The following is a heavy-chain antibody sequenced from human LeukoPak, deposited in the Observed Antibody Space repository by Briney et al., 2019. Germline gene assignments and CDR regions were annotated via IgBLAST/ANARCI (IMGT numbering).Heavy chain of an antibody. V-gene: IGHV4-39*07. CDR3: ARADYSSTWSHDYYYMDV. Sequence: PSETLSLTCTVSGGSISSSSSYWAWIRQPPGKGLEWIGSVYYSGSTYYNPSLKSRVTISVDTSRNQFSLKLSSVTAADTAVYYCARADYSSTWSHDYYYMDVWGKGTTVTVSS. CDR1: GGSISSSSSY. CDR2: VYYSGST. J-gene: IGHJ6*03. D-gene: IGHD6-13*01.